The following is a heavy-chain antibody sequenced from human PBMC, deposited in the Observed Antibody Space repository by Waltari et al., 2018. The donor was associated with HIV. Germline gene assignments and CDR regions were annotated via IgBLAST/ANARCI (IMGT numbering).Heavy chain of an antibody. V-gene: IGHV1-2*02. Sequence: QVQLVQSGAEVKKPGASVKVSCTASGYPFTGYYLHWVRQAPGQGLEWMGRINPNSGGTNYAQKFQGRVTMTRDTSISTAYMELSRLRSDDTAVYYCARDVSGASNSSGWDDWGQGTLVTVSS. CDR2: INPNSGGT. J-gene: IGHJ4*02. CDR1: GYPFTGYY. CDR3: ARDVSGASNSSGWDD. D-gene: IGHD6-19*01.